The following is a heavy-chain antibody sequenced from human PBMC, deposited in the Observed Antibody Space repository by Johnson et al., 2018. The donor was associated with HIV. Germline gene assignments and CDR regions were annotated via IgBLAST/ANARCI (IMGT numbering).Heavy chain of an antibody. CDR2: ISYDGSTK. V-gene: IGHV3-30*04. Sequence: VQLVESGGGVVQPGRSLRLSCAASGFTFSSYAMHWVRQAPGKGLEWVAVISYDGSTKYYADSVRGRFTISRDNSKNTLYLQMNSLRADDTAVYYCARKKDAAFDIWGQGTMVTVSS. CDR3: ARKKDAAFDI. J-gene: IGHJ3*02. CDR1: GFTFSSYA.